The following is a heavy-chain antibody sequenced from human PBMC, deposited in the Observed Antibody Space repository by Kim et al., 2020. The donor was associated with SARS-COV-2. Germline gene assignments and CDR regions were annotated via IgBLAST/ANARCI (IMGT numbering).Heavy chain of an antibody. V-gene: IGHV1-24*01. CDR2: FDPENAET. D-gene: IGHD6-13*01. CDR3: ATDSLYSSSWFWFDP. CDR1: GYSLTELS. Sequence: ASVKVSCKVSGYSLTELSMHWVRQAPGKGLEWMGGFDPENAETSYAQQFQGRVTMTEDTSTNTAYMELSGLRSEDTAVYYCATDSLYSSSWFWFDPWGQGTQVTVSS. J-gene: IGHJ5*02.